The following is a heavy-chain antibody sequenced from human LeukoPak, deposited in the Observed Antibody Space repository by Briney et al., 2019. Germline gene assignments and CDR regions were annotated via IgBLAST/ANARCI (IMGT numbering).Heavy chain of an antibody. J-gene: IGHJ6*02. CDR2: IYYDGST. Sequence: PSETLSLTCTVSGASLARDMYHWGWVRQSPGKGLEWLGTIYYDGSTFYSPSFKSRVTISINASKKQLSLNLASVTAADTAVYYCARDGDYPNYYYYYGMDVWGQGTTVTVSS. CDR3: ARDGDYPNYYYYYGMDV. D-gene: IGHD4-17*01. CDR1: GASLARDMYH. V-gene: IGHV4-39*02.